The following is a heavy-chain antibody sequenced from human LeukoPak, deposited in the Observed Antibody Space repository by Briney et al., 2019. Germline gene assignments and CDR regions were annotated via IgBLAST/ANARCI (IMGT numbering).Heavy chain of an antibody. D-gene: IGHD4-17*01. Sequence: GASVKVSCKVSGYTLTELSMHWVRQAPGKGLEWMGGFDPEDGETIYAQKFQGRVTMTEDTSTDTAYMELSSLRSEDTAVYYCATGGDYLYYFDYWGQGTLVTVSS. CDR2: FDPEDGET. CDR1: GYTLTELS. V-gene: IGHV1-24*01. CDR3: ATGGDYLYYFDY. J-gene: IGHJ4*02.